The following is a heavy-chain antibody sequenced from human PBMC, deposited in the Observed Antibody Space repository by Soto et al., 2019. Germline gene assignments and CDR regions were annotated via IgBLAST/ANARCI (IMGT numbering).Heavy chain of an antibody. Sequence: QLQLQESGPGLVQASETLSLTCTVSGGSIRGSSTYYWGWIRQSPGKGLEYIGIVYYSGITYYNPSLKSRVTIFVDTSKNQFSLDLSSVTAADTAVYYCARGLTGTIMKISGFDPWGQGTLVTVSS. CDR2: VYYSGIT. CDR1: GGSIRGSSTYY. CDR3: ARGLTGTIMKISGFDP. V-gene: IGHV4-39*01. J-gene: IGHJ5*02. D-gene: IGHD3-16*01.